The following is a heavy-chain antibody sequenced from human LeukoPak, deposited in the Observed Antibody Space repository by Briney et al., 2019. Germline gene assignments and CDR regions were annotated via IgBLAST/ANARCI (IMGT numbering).Heavy chain of an antibody. D-gene: IGHD6-13*01. CDR1: GFTFNSYS. CDR2: ISSDSAYI. V-gene: IGHV3-21*01. Sequence: PGGSLRLSCAASGFTFNSYSMVWVREAPGKGPEWLSSISSDSAYIYYADSARGRFTVSRDNAKNSVYLQMNSLRADDTALYYCARDRGSNSSDINRETWGQGTLVTVSS. CDR3: ARDRGSNSSDINRET. J-gene: IGHJ5*02.